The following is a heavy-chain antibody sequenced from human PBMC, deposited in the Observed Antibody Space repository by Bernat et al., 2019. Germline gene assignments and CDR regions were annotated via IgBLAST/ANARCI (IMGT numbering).Heavy chain of an antibody. V-gene: IGHV3-23*04. CDR3: GVHYYGPGSYNAFDF. D-gene: IGHD3-10*01. CDR1: GFTFRTYA. J-gene: IGHJ3*01. CDR2: ISGGGVDT. Sequence: EVQLVESGGGLVQPGGSLRLSCTASGFTFRTYAMSWVRQAPGKGLEWVSAISGGGVDTYYADSVKGRFTISRDNSKNTLYVQLNSLRAEDTAVYYCGVHYYGPGSYNAFDFWGQGTLVTVSS.